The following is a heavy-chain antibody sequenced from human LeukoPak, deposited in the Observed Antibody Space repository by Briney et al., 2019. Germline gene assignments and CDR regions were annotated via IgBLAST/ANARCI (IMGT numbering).Heavy chain of an antibody. J-gene: IGHJ4*02. CDR3: ARAMFGGVIGKFDY. D-gene: IGHD3-16*02. CDR1: GFTFSDYN. Sequence: PGGSLRLSCAASGFTFSDYNMNWIRQAPGKGPEWVSHISSSGNIIYYVDSVKGRFTISRDNAKNSLYLQMNSLRAEDTAVYYCARAMFGGVIGKFDYWGQGSLVTVSS. V-gene: IGHV3-11*01. CDR2: ISSSGNII.